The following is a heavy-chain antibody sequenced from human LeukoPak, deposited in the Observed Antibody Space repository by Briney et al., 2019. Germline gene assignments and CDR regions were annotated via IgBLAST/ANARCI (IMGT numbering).Heavy chain of an antibody. CDR3: AKDLYDSSGYYTACFDY. CDR1: GFTFSSYA. D-gene: IGHD3-22*01. V-gene: IGHV3-23*01. Sequence: GGSLRLSCAASGFTFSSYAMSWVRQAPGKGLEWVSGISGSGGSTYYADSVKGRFTISRDNSKNTLYLQMNSLRAEDTAVYYCAKDLYDSSGYYTACFDYWGQGTLVTVSS. CDR2: ISGSGGST. J-gene: IGHJ4*02.